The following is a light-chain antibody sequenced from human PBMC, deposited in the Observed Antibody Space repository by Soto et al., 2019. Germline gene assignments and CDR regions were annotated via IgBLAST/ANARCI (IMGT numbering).Light chain of an antibody. CDR3: QQYNNWPPEYT. CDR1: QSVSSN. CDR2: GAS. V-gene: IGKV3-15*01. J-gene: IGKJ2*01. Sequence: EIVMTQSPATLSVSPGERATLSCRASQSVSSNLAWYQQKPGQAPRLLIYGASTRANGIPARFSGSGSGTEFNLTISSLQSEDFAVYYCQQYNNWPPEYTFGQGTKLEIK.